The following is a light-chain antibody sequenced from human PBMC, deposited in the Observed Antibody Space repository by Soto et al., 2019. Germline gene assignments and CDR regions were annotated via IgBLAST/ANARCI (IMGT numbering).Light chain of an antibody. CDR3: SSYTSSSTVV. V-gene: IGLV2-14*01. J-gene: IGLJ2*01. CDR2: EVS. CDR1: SSDVGGYNY. Sequence: QSVLTLPASVSGSPGQSITISCTGTSSDVGGYNYVSWYQQHPGKAPKLMIYEVSNRPSGVSNRFSGSKSGNTASLTISGLQAEDEADYYCSSYTSSSTVVFGGGTKLTVL.